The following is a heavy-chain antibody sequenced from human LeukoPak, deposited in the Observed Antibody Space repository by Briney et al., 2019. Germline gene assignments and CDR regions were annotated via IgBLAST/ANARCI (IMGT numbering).Heavy chain of an antibody. CDR2: ISSSSGYI. CDR1: GFTFNSYS. J-gene: IGHJ4*02. Sequence: GGSLRLSCAASGFTFNSYSMNWVRQAPGKGLEWVSSISSSSGYIYYADSVKGRFTISRDNAKNSLYLQMNSLRAEDTAVYYCARDKAVASRPDYWGQGTLVTVSS. CDR3: ARDKAVASRPDY. V-gene: IGHV3-21*01. D-gene: IGHD6-19*01.